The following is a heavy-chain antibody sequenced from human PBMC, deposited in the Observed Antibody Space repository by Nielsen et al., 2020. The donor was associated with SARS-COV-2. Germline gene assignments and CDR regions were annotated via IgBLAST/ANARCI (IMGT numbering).Heavy chain of an antibody. D-gene: IGHD3-10*01. J-gene: IGHJ3*02. CDR2: IDPSDSYT. Sequence: VRQMPGKGLEWMGRIDPSDSYTNYSPSFQGHVTISADKSISTAYLQWSSLKASDTAMYYCAWNYGSGSYYPGQDAFDIWGQGTMVTVSS. CDR3: AWNYGSGSYYPGQDAFDI. V-gene: IGHV5-10-1*01.